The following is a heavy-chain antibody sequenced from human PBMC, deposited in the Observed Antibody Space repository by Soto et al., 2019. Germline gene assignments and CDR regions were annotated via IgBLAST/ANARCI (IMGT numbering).Heavy chain of an antibody. CDR3: AKTLTSGTTRGRMDV. D-gene: IGHD1-1*01. J-gene: IGHJ6*02. Sequence: EVQLLESGGGLAQPGGSLRLSCAASGFTFSSYAMTWVRQAPGKGLGWVSAISSSGGGTYYADSVKGRFTISRDNSKNTLYLQMNSLRAEDTAIYYCAKTLTSGTTRGRMDVWGQGTTVTVSS. CDR1: GFTFSSYA. V-gene: IGHV3-23*01. CDR2: ISSSGGGT.